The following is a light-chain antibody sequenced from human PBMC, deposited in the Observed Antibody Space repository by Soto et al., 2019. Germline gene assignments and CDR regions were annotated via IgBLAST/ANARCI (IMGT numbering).Light chain of an antibody. CDR3: AAWDDSLNGHVV. CDR2: SNN. Sequence: QSVVTQPPSASGTPGQRVIISCSGSSSNIGSNTVNWYQQFPGTAPKLLIYSNNQRPSGVPDRFSGSKSGTSASLAISGLQSEDEADYYCAAWDDSLNGHVVFGGGTKVTVL. J-gene: IGLJ2*01. CDR1: SSNIGSNT. V-gene: IGLV1-44*01.